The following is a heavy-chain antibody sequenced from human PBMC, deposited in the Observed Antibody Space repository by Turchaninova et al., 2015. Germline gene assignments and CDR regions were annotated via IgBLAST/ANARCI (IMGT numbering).Heavy chain of an antibody. CDR1: GYSFTSYY. Sequence: QVQLVQSGAAVKKPGASVKVSCKASGYSFTSYYMHWVRQAPGQGLEWLGIINPSGGCTRNAQHSPGRFTMTADTSTTTVYMGLSSLRSEDTAVYYCARGGLGYCSITSCHNDYWGQGTLVTVSS. J-gene: IGHJ4*02. V-gene: IGHV1-46*01. CDR2: INPSGGCT. D-gene: IGHD2-2*02. CDR3: ARGGLGYCSITSCHNDY.